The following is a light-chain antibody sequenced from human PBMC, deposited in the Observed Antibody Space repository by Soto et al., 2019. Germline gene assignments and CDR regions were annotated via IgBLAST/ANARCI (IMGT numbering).Light chain of an antibody. V-gene: IGKV3-11*01. CDR2: DAS. Sequence: DIVLTQSPATLSLSPGDRATLSCRASQSVSSFLAWYQQKPGQAPRLLIYDASNRATDIPARFSGSGSGTDFTLTSSSLEPEDFAVYYCQQRSNWPLTFGGGTKVEI. CDR3: QQRSNWPLT. CDR1: QSVSSF. J-gene: IGKJ4*01.